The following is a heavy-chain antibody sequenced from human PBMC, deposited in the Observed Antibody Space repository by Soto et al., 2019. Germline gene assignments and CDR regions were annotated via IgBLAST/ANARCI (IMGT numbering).Heavy chain of an antibody. CDR3: AKGGRGTYYYYYGVDV. D-gene: IGHD1-1*01. Sequence: QTGGSLRLSCAASGFTFSGYGMHWVRQAPGKGLEWVAVISYDGNNKYYADSVKGRFTISRDNSKNTLYLQMNSLRAEDTAVYYCAKGGRGTYYYYYGVDVWGQGTTVTVSS. CDR2: ISYDGNNK. CDR1: GFTFSGYG. J-gene: IGHJ6*02. V-gene: IGHV3-30*18.